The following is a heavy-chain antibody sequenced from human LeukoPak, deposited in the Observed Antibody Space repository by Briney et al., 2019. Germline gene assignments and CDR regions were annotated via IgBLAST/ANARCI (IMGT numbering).Heavy chain of an antibody. CDR3: ATHGADYYDTHDY. CDR2: IIYDGSNK. J-gene: IGHJ4*02. D-gene: IGHD3-22*01. V-gene: IGHV3-30*03. CDR1: GFTFKTYG. Sequence: GGALRLSCAAYGFTFKTYGMHWVRQAPGKGLEWVAVIIYDGSNKYYADSVKGRFIISRDNSRNTLYLQMNSLRAADTAVYYCATHGADYYDTHDYWGQGTLVAVSS.